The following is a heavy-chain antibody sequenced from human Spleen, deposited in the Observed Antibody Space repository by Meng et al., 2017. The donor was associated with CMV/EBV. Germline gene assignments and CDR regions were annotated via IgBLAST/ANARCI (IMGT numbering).Heavy chain of an antibody. CDR2: IYHSGST. CDR1: VGSISSSNL. CDR3: ARIERRRILKYCGSDCSTTDY. J-gene: IGHJ4*02. D-gene: IGHD2-21*02. V-gene: IGHV4-4*02. Sequence: QVQLQESGPGLVKPSGTLSLTCAVSVGSISSSNLWTCVRQVPGKGVEWIGEIYHSGSTNYNPSLKCRVTISVDKFKNQFSLKLGSVTAADTAVYYCARIERRRILKYCGSDCSTTDYWGQGTLVTVSS.